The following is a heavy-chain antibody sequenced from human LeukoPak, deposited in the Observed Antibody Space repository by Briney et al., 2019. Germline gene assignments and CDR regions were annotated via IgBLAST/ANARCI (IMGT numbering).Heavy chain of an antibody. D-gene: IGHD2-15*01. CDR2: ISNNGGYT. Sequence: GGSLRLSCAGSGFSFSDYHMSWIRQAPGKGLEWVSAISNNGGYTYYADSVQGRFTISRDNSKSTLCLQMNSLRAEDTAVYYCAKQLGYCSDGSCYFPYWGQGTLVTVSS. V-gene: IGHV3-23*01. CDR3: AKQLGYCSDGSCYFPY. CDR1: GFSFSDYH. J-gene: IGHJ4*02.